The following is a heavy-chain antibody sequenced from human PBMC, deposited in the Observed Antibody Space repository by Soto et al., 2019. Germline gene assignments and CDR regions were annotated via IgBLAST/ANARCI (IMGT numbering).Heavy chain of an antibody. V-gene: IGHV1-2*02. D-gene: IGHD3-22*01. CDR2: INPNSGGT. CDR1: GYTFTGYY. J-gene: IGHJ1*01. CDR3: ARELYSSCYDYAEDFQH. Sequence: ASVKVSCKASGYTFTGYYMHWVMRAPGRGLEWMGWINPNSGGTNYEQKFQGRVTMTRDTSISTAYRELSRLRSDDTAVYYCARELYSSCYDYAEDFQHWGEATLVTVSS.